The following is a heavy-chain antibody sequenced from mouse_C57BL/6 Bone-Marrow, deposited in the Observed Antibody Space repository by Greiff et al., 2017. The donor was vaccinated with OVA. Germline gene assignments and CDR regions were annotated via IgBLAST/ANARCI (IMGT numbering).Heavy chain of an antibody. J-gene: IGHJ2*01. CDR3: TREMTAQAPYYFDY. D-gene: IGHD3-2*02. CDR2: IYPGNSDT. CDR1: GYTFTSYW. Sequence: VQLQQSGTVLARPGASVKMSCKTSGYTFTSYWMHWVNQRPGPGLEWIGAIYPGNSDTSYNQKFKGKAKLTAVTSASTAYMELSSLTNEDSAVYYCTREMTAQAPYYFDYWGQGTTLTVSS. V-gene: IGHV1-5*01.